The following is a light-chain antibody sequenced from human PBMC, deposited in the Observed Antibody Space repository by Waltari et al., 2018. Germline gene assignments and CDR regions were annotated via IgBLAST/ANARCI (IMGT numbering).Light chain of an antibody. V-gene: IGKV3-20*01. CDR2: GAS. CDR3: QQYGDSSFT. CDR1: QNVDINR. Sequence: EIVLTQSPGTLSLSPGERVTLSCRASQNVDINRLAWYQQKFGQTPRLIIYGASNRADCIPDRFSGSGSGTDFALTISRLEPEDVAVYYCQQYGDSSFTFGQGTKLEIK. J-gene: IGKJ2*01.